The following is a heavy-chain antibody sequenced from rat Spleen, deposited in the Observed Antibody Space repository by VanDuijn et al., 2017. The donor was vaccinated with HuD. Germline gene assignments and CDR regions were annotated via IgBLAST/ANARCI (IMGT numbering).Heavy chain of an antibody. Sequence: EVQLVESGGGLVQAGRSMKLTCVASGFTFSSFPMAWVRQAPTMGLEWVTSISPSGVTYYRDSVKGRFTVSRENTERTLYLLVDSLRSEDTATYYCARHDTYRWYFDFWGPGTMVTVSS. J-gene: IGHJ1*01. CDR3: ARHDTYRWYFDF. D-gene: IGHD2-1*01. CDR2: ISPSGVT. V-gene: IGHV5-46*01. CDR1: GFTFSSFP.